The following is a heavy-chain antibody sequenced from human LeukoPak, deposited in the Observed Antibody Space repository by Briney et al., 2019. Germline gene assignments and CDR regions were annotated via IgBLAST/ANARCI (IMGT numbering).Heavy chain of an antibody. V-gene: IGHV4-59*11. CDR3: ARAWSYGSFDI. CDR2: ISYSGST. Sequence: KASETLSLTCTVSGGSISSHYWSWIRQPPGKGLEWIGYISYSGSTNCNPSLKSRVTISVDTSKNQISLKLSSVTAADTAVYYCARAWSYGSFDIWGQGTLVTVSS. D-gene: IGHD1-26*01. CDR1: GGSISSHY. J-gene: IGHJ3*02.